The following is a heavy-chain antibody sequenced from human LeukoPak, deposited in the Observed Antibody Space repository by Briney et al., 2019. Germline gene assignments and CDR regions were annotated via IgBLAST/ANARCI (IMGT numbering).Heavy chain of an antibody. J-gene: IGHJ4*02. CDR1: GGSISSSSYY. CDR3: ARDYYDGSGYYGFAY. V-gene: IGHV4-39*07. D-gene: IGHD3-22*01. CDR2: IYYSGST. Sequence: SETLSLTCTVSGGSISSSSYYWGRIRQPPGKGLEGIGAIYYSGSTYYNPSLKRRVSISIDTSKNQFSLKLTSVTAADTAVYYCARDYYDGSGYYGFAYWGQGTLVTVSS.